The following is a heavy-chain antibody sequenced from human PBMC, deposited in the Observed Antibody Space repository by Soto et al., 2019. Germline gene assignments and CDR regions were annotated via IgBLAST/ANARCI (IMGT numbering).Heavy chain of an antibody. J-gene: IGHJ6*03. CDR1: GFNFNSHW. CDR3: ARVGYNWNSAYMDV. Sequence: GGSLSLSCAASGFNFNSHWMNWVRQAPGKGLEWVSYISSSSSTIYYADSVKGRFTISRDNAKNSLYLQMNSLRAEDTAVYYCARVGYNWNSAYMDVWGKGTTVTVSS. D-gene: IGHD1-7*01. V-gene: IGHV3-48*01. CDR2: ISSSSSTI.